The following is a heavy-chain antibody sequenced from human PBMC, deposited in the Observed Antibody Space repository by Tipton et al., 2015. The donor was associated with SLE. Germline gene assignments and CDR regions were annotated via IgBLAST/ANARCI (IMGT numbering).Heavy chain of an antibody. Sequence: GSLRLSCAASGFTFSSYAMSWVRQAPGKGLEWVSAISGSGGSTYYADSVKGRFTISRDNSKNTLYLQMNSLRAEDTAVYYCAKGTGIYDSSGPSFDYWGQGTLVTVSS. CDR2: ISGSGGST. CDR3: AKGTGIYDSSGPSFDY. D-gene: IGHD3-22*01. V-gene: IGHV3-23*01. J-gene: IGHJ4*02. CDR1: GFTFSSYA.